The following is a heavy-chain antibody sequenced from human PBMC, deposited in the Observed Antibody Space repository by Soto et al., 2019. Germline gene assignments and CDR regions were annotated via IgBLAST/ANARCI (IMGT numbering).Heavy chain of an antibody. CDR1: GQSFSGYY. CDR3: ARGRGYYYGSGSYSIPRYYYYCMDV. V-gene: IGHV4-34*01. D-gene: IGHD3-10*01. J-gene: IGHJ6*02. Sequence: ASETLSLTCAVYGQSFSGYYWRWLRQPPGKGLGWIGSINHSGSTNYNPSLKSRVTISVDTSKNQFSLKLSSVTAADTAVYYCARGRGYYYGSGSYSIPRYYYYCMDVWGQGTTVTVSS. CDR2: INHSGST.